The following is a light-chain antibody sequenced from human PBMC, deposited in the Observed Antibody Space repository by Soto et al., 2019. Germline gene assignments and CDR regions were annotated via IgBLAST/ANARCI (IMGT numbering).Light chain of an antibody. CDR2: DVS. CDR1: SSDVGGYNY. V-gene: IGLV2-11*01. Sequence: QSVLTQPRSVSGSPGQSVTISCTGTSSDVGGYNYVSWYQQHPGKAPKLIIYDVSKRPSGVPDRFSGSKSGNTASLTISGLQAQDEADYYCCSYAGSYTLYVFGTGNKV. CDR3: CSYAGSYTLYV. J-gene: IGLJ1*01.